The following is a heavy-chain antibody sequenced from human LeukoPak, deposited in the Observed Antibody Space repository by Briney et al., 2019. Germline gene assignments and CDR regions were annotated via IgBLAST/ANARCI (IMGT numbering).Heavy chain of an antibody. D-gene: IGHD1-7*01. CDR3: AKRRGLELLYYYYMDV. J-gene: IGHJ6*03. Sequence: GGSLRLSCAASGFTFSDYNMRWIRQAPGKGLEWVSSISRSGSTKYYADSVKGRFTISRDNSKNTLYLQMNSLRAEDTAVYYCAKRRGLELLYYYYMDVWGKGTTVTVSS. CDR1: GFTFSDYN. CDR2: ISRSGSTK. V-gene: IGHV3-11*01.